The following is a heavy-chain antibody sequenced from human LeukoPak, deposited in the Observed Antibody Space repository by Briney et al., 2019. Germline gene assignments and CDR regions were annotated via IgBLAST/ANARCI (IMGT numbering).Heavy chain of an antibody. CDR2: VNSDGSTT. V-gene: IGHV3-74*01. CDR1: GFPISNYW. CDR3: ARGYYSSSRFDS. J-gene: IGHJ4*02. D-gene: IGHD6-13*01. Sequence: GGSLRLSCAASGFPISNYWMHWVRQAPGKGLMWVSRVNSDGSTTNYADSVKGRFTISRDNAENTLYMRMNSLRPEDTAVYYCARGYYSSSRFDSWGQGTLVTVSS.